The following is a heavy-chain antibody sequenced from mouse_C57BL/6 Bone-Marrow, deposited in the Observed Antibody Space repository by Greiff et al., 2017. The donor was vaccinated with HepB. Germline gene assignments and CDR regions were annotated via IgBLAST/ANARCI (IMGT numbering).Heavy chain of an antibody. CDR3: ARHEDDWYSNYDWYFDV. D-gene: IGHD2-5*01. V-gene: IGHV1-62-2*01. Sequence: QVQLQQSGAELVKPGASVKLSCKASGYTFTEYTIHWVKQRSGQGLEWIGWFYPGSGSIKYNEKFKDKATLTADKSSSTVYMELSRLTSEDSAVYFCARHEDDWYSNYDWYFDVWGTGTTVTVSS. J-gene: IGHJ1*03. CDR1: GYTFTEYT. CDR2: FYPGSGSI.